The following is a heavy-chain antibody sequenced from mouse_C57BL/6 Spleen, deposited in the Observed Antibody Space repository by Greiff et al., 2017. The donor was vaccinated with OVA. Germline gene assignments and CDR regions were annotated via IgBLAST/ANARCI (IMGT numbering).Heavy chain of an antibody. V-gene: IGHV1-82*01. Sequence: VQLQQSGPELVKPGASVKISCKASGYAFSSSWMNWVKQRPGKGLEWIGRIYPGDGDTNYNGKFKGKATLTADKSSSTAYMQLSSLTSEDSAVYFCARYNYGSSLYAMDYWGKGTSVTVSS. J-gene: IGHJ4*01. CDR1: GYAFSSSW. CDR3: ARYNYGSSLYAMDY. CDR2: IYPGDGDT. D-gene: IGHD1-1*01.